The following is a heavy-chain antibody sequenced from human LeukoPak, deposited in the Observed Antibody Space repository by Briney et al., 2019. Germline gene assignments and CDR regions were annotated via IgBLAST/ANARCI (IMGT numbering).Heavy chain of an antibody. D-gene: IGHD3-22*01. J-gene: IGHJ6*02. CDR2: ISYDGSNK. V-gene: IGHV3-30*04. CDR1: GFTFSSYA. CDR3: ARAQRKYYDSSGYLSMDV. Sequence: GGSLRLSCAASGFTFSSYAMHWVRQAPGKGLEWVAVISYDGSNKYYADSVKGRFTISRDNSKNTLYLQMNGLRAEDTAVYYCARAQRKYYDSSGYLSMDVWGQGTTVTVSS.